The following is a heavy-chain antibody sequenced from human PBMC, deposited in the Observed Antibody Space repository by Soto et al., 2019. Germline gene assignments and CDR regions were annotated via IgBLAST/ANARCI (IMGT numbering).Heavy chain of an antibody. Sequence: GGSLRLSCTTSGFVFGDYAMSWFRQAPGKGLEWVGFIRSKSYRGTTEYAASVEGRFTITRDDSKGIVYLQMNSLKTEDTAVYYCTTRHCNYTTCYTTFDIWGPGRLVTV. CDR1: GFVFGDYA. CDR2: IRSKSYRGTT. D-gene: IGHD2-2*02. J-gene: IGHJ3*02. V-gene: IGHV3-49*03. CDR3: TTRHCNYTTCYTTFDI.